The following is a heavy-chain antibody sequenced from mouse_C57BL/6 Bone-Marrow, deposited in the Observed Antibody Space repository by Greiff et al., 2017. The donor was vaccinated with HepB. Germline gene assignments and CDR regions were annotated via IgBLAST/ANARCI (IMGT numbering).Heavy chain of an antibody. V-gene: IGHV1-18*01. CDR3: ARSHYYGSSPAWFAY. CDR1: GYTFTDYN. Sequence: EVQLVESGPELVKPGASVKIPCKASGYTFTDYNMDWVKQSHGKSLEWIGDINPNNGGTIYNQKFKGKATLTVDKSSSTAYMELRSLTSEDTAVYYCARSHYYGSSPAWFAYWGQGTLVTVSA. J-gene: IGHJ3*01. CDR2: INPNNGGT. D-gene: IGHD1-1*01.